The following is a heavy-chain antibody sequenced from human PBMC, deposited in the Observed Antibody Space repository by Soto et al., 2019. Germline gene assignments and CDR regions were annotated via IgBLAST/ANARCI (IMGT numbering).Heavy chain of an antibody. D-gene: IGHD6-25*01. Sequence: EVQLLESGGGLVQPGGSLRLSCAASGFTFSSYAMSWVRQAPGKGLEWVSAISGTGGNTYYADSVKGRFTISRDNSRNTLRLQMNGLRAEDTAIYYCAKFFVGTGGSSGWPWSFHFWGQGTLVTVSS. CDR3: AKFFVGTGGSSGWPWSFHF. V-gene: IGHV3-23*01. CDR1: GFTFSSYA. J-gene: IGHJ4*02. CDR2: ISGTGGNT.